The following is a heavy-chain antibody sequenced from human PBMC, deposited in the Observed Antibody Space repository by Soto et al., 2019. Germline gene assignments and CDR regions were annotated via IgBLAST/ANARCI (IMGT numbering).Heavy chain of an antibody. J-gene: IGHJ5*02. CDR3: AKLRWGSDNWFDP. D-gene: IGHD3-10*01. V-gene: IGHV3-23*01. CDR1: GFTFSSDA. CDR2: ISGDGEST. Sequence: GGSLRLSCAASGFTFSSDAMSWVRQSPGKGLEWVSAISGDGESTYYAGSVKGRFTISRDNSKNTLYLQMNSLRAEDTAVYYCAKLRWGSDNWFDPWGQGTLVTVSS.